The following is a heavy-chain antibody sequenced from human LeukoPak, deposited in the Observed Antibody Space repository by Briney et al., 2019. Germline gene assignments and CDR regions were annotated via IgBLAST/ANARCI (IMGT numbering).Heavy chain of an antibody. J-gene: IGHJ4*02. CDR2: IWYDGSNK. D-gene: IGHD3-3*01. CDR3: ASHTIFGVVIRNY. Sequence: GGSLRLSCAASGFTFSSYGMHWVRQAPGKGLEWVAVIWYDGSNKYYADSVKGRFTISRDNSKNTLYLQMNSLRAEDTAVYYCASHTIFGVVIRNYWGQGTLVTVSS. CDR1: GFTFSSYG. V-gene: IGHV3-33*01.